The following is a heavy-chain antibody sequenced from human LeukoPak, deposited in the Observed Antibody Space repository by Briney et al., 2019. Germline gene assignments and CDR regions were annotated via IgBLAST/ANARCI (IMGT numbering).Heavy chain of an antibody. D-gene: IGHD4-23*01. V-gene: IGHV3-20*04. CDR2: INWNGGST. CDR3: ARPRANSRAFDI. J-gene: IGHJ3*02. CDR1: GFTFDDYD. Sequence: GGSLRLSCAASGFTFDDYDMIWARQAPGKGLEWVSGINWNGGSTGYADSVKGRFTISRDNAKHSLYLQMNSLRAEDTALYYCARPRANSRAFDIWGQGTMVTVSS.